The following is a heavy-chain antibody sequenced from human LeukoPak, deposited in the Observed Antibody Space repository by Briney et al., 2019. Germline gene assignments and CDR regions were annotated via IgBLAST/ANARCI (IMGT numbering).Heavy chain of an antibody. CDR2: ISSSSSYI. D-gene: IGHD6-13*01. J-gene: IGHJ4*02. CDR3: ARVGRAAAGCDY. Sequence: GGSLRLSCAASGFTFSSYSMNWVRQAPGKGLEWVSSISSSSSYIYYADSVKGRFTISRDNAKNSLYLQMNSLRAEDTAVYYCARVGRAAAGCDYWGQGTLVTVSS. CDR1: GFTFSSYS. V-gene: IGHV3-21*01.